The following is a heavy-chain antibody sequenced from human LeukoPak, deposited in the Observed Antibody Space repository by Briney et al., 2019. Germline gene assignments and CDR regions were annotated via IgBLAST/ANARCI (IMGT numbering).Heavy chain of an antibody. CDR1: GFTFTSSA. Sequence: SVKVSCKASGFTFTSSAMQWVRQARGQRLEWIGWIVVGSGNTNYAQKFQERVTITRDMSTSTAYMELSSLRSEDTAEYYCAAVNYGDYKGIDYWGQGTLVTVSS. CDR2: IVVGSGNT. V-gene: IGHV1-58*02. CDR3: AAVNYGDYKGIDY. J-gene: IGHJ4*02. D-gene: IGHD4-17*01.